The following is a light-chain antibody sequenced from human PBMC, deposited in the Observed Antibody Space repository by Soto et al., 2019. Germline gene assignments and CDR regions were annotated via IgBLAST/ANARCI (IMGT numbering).Light chain of an antibody. Sequence: QSALTQPASGSGSPGQSVTISCTGTSSEVGGYNYVSWYQQHPGKAPKLMIYDVSNRPSGVSNRFSGSKSGNTASLTISGRQAEDEADYYCSSYTSSSTVVFGGGTQLTVL. CDR2: DVS. J-gene: IGLJ2*01. CDR3: SSYTSSSTVV. V-gene: IGLV2-14*01. CDR1: SSEVGGYNY.